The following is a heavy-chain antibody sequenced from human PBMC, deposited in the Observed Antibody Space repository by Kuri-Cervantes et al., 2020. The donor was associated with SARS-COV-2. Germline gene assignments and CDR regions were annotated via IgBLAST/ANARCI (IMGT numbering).Heavy chain of an antibody. Sequence: ASVKVSCKASGYTFTTYYMHWVRQAPGQGLEWMGIINPSGGSTNYAQKFQGRVTMTRDTPTSTVYMELSSLRSEDTAVYYCARNYRGVGASNFDYWGQGTLVTVSS. CDR1: GYTFTTYY. CDR3: ARNYRGVGASNFDY. CDR2: INPSGGST. D-gene: IGHD1-26*01. J-gene: IGHJ4*02. V-gene: IGHV1-46*01.